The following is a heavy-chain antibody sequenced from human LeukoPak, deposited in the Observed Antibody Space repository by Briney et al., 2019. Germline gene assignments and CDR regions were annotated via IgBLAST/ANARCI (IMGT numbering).Heavy chain of an antibody. CDR2: IYYSGST. CDR3: ARSITERFIVLMGT. J-gene: IGHJ4*02. CDR1: GGSISSSSYY. D-gene: IGHD2-8*01. Sequence: SETLSLTCTVSGGSISSSSYYWGWIRQPPGKGLEWIGSIYYSGSTYYNPSLKSRVTISVDTSKNQFSLKLSSVTAADTSVYYCARSITERFIVLMGTWGQGTLITVSS. V-gene: IGHV4-39*01.